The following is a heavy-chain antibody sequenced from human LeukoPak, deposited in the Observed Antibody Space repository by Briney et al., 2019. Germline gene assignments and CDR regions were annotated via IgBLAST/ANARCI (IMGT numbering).Heavy chain of an antibody. CDR1: GYTFTNYY. V-gene: IGHV1-46*01. CDR2: SNPSGDST. CDR3: ARWANTFLGY. D-gene: IGHD3-16*01. J-gene: IGHJ4*02. Sequence: GASVKVSCKASGYTFTNYYIHWVRQAPGHGLEWMGISNPSGDSTNYAQKFQGRVTMTRDTSTSTVYMDLSSLRSEDTAVYYCARWANTFLGYWGQGTLVTVSS.